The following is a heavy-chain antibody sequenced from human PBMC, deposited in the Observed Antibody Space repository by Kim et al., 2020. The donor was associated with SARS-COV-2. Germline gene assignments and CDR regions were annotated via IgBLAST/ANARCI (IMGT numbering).Heavy chain of an antibody. Sequence: STCYADSVKGRFIISRDNSRNTLFLQLNSLRAEDTALYYCARESSRRADYWGQGTLVTVSS. CDR3: ARESSRRADY. CDR2: ST. V-gene: IGHV3-23*01. D-gene: IGHD2-2*01. J-gene: IGHJ4*02.